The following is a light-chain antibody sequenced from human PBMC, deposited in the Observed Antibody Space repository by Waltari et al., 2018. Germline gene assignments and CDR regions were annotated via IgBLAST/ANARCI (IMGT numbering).Light chain of an antibody. J-gene: IGKJ4*01. CDR1: QSLLHSDGKTY. V-gene: IGKV2D-29*02. CDR3: MQSIQFPVT. CDR2: ELS. Sequence: DIVMTQTPLSLPVTPGQAAAISCKSSQSLLHSDGKTYLYWYLQKPGQSPHLLIYELSNRFPGVPDRFSGTGSGTDFTLKISRVEAEDVGVYYCMQSIQFPVTFGGGTKVEIK.